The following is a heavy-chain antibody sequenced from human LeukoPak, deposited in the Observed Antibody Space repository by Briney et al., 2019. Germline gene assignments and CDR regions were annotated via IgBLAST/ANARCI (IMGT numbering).Heavy chain of an antibody. J-gene: IGHJ6*02. CDR2: IHYSGST. D-gene: IGHD3-9*01. V-gene: IGHV4-59*08. CDR1: GGSISSYY. Sequence: SETLSLTCTVSGGSISSYYWSWIRQPPGKGLEWIGYIHYSGSTNYNPSLKSRVTISVDTSKNQFSLKLSSVTAADTAVYYCARNGRYDILYYYYGMDVWGQGTTVTVSS. CDR3: ARNGRYDILYYYYGMDV.